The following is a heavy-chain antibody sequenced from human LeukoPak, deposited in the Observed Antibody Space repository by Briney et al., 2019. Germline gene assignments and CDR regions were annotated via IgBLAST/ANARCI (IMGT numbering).Heavy chain of an antibody. CDR3: ATTTTVTTGYFQH. CDR2: FDPEDGET. Sequence: ASVKFSCKISGYTLTELSMHWVRQAPGKGLEWMGGFDPEDGETIYAQKFQGRVTMTEDTSTDTAYMELSSLRSEDTAVYYCATTTTVTTGYFQHWGQGTLVTVSS. CDR1: GYTLTELS. D-gene: IGHD4-17*01. J-gene: IGHJ1*01. V-gene: IGHV1-24*01.